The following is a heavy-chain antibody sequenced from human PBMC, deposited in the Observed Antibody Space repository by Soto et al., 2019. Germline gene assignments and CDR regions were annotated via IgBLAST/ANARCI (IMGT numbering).Heavy chain of an antibody. CDR1: GFTFSSYG. CDR3: AKDVIAAAPTFYNWFDP. D-gene: IGHD6-13*01. Sequence: GGSLRLSCAASGFTFSSYGMHWVRQAPGKGLEWVAVISYDGSNKYYADSVKGRFTISRDNSKNTLYLQMNSLRAEDTAVYYCAKDVIAAAPTFYNWFDPWGQGXLVTVSS. J-gene: IGHJ5*02. V-gene: IGHV3-30*18. CDR2: ISYDGSNK.